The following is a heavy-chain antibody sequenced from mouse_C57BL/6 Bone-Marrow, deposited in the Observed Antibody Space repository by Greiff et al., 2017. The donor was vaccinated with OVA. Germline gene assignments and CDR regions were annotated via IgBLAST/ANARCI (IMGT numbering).Heavy chain of an antibody. Sequence: VKLVESGAELARPGASVKMSCKASGYTFTSYTMHWVKQRPGQGLEWIGYINPSSGYTKYNQKFKDKATLTADKSSSTAYMQLSSLTSEDSAVYYCARRRWLLRTWFAYWGQGTLVTVSA. J-gene: IGHJ3*01. CDR1: GYTFTSYT. CDR2: INPSSGYT. V-gene: IGHV1-4*01. CDR3: ARRRWLLRTWFAY. D-gene: IGHD2-3*01.